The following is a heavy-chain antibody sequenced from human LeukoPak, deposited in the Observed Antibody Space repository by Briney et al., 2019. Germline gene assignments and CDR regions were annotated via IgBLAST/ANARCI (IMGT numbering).Heavy chain of an antibody. CDR3: ATDLAGGYYYYYMDV. CDR1: GGTFSSYA. D-gene: IGHD6-19*01. CDR2: IIPIFGTA. Sequence: SVKVSCKASGGTFSSYAISWVRQAPGQGLEWMGGIIPIFGTANYAQKFQGRVTITADESTSTAYMELSSLRSEDTAVYYCATDLAGGYYYYYMDVWGKGTTVTISS. V-gene: IGHV1-69*01. J-gene: IGHJ6*03.